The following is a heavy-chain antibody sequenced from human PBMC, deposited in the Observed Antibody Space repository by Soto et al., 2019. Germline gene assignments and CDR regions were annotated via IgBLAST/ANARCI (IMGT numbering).Heavy chain of an antibody. V-gene: IGHV4-30-2*01. CDR2: IYHSGST. Sequence: SETLSLTCAVSGGSVSSGGYSWSWIRQPPGKGLEWIGYIYHSGSTYYNPSLKSRVTISVDRSKNQFSLKLSSVTAADTAVYYCARGPISYDFWSGYYAHYYYGMDVWGQGTTVTVSS. J-gene: IGHJ6*02. CDR1: GGSVSSGGYS. D-gene: IGHD3-3*01. CDR3: ARGPISYDFWSGYYAHYYYGMDV.